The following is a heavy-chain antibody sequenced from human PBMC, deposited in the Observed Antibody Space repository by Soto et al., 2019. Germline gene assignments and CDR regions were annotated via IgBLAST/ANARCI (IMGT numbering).Heavy chain of an antibody. D-gene: IGHD1-1*01. CDR1: GGTFSTYT. CDR3: AFDVQTGVVYFDN. V-gene: IGHV1-69*02. J-gene: IGHJ4*02. CDR2: IIPLFGLP. Sequence: QVQLVQSGAEVKKPGSSVKVSCKASGGTFSTYTIRWVRQAPGQGLEWLGRIIPLFGLPNHAQKFQDRVTITADKSTDTAYLEMNSLRPEDTAVYYCAFDVQTGVVYFDNWGQGTLVTVSS.